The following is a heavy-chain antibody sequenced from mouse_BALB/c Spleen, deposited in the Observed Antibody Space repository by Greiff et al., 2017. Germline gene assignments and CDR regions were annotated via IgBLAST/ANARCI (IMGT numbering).Heavy chain of an antibody. V-gene: IGHV7-3*02. J-gene: IGHJ2*01. CDR3: ARDRGYVDY. Sequence: EVQLVESGGGLVQPGGSLRLSCATSGFTFTDYYMSWVRQPPGKALEWLGFIRNKANGYTTEYSASVKGRFTISRDNSQSILYLQMNTLRAEDSATYYCARDRGYVDYWGQGTTLTVSS. D-gene: IGHD2-14*01. CDR2: IRNKANGYTT. CDR1: GFTFTDYY.